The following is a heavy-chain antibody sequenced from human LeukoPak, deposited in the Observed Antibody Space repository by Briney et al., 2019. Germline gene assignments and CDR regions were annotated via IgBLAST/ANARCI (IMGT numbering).Heavy chain of an antibody. CDR1: GGSISSYY. Sequence: PSETLSLTCTVSGGSISSYYWSWIRQPPGKGLEWIGYIYYSGSTNYNPSLKSRVTISVDTSKNQFSLKLSSVTAADTAVYYCARDGKYSSSLIDYWGQGTLVTVSS. D-gene: IGHD6-13*01. CDR2: IYYSGST. CDR3: ARDGKYSSSLIDY. J-gene: IGHJ4*02. V-gene: IGHV4-59*01.